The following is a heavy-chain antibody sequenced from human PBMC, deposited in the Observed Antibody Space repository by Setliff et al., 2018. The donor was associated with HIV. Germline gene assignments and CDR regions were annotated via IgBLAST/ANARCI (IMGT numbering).Heavy chain of an antibody. V-gene: IGHV1-18*01. J-gene: IGHJ3*02. CDR2: ISAYNGNT. Sequence: ASVKVSCKASGYTFTNYGISWVRQAPGQGLEWMGWISAYNGNTNYAQKLQDRVTMTTDTSTSTAYMELRSLRSDDTAVYYCARILVGVDDAFDIWGRGTMVTVSS. D-gene: IGHD1-26*01. CDR3: ARILVGVDDAFDI. CDR1: GYTFTNYG.